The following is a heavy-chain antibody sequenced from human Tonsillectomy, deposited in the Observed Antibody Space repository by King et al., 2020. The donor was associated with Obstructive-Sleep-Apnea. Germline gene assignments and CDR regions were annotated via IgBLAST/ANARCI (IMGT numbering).Heavy chain of an antibody. CDR1: GFTFSSYS. CDR2: ISSSSSYI. J-gene: IGHJ5*02. V-gene: IGHV3-21*01. Sequence: VQLVESGGGLVKPGGSLRLSCAASGFTFSSYSMNWVRQAPGKGLEWVSSISSSSSYIYYADSVKGRFTISRDNAKNSLYLQMNSLRAEDTAVYYCARGAPDSSGWFSNWFDPWGQGTLVTVSS. D-gene: IGHD6-19*01. CDR3: ARGAPDSSGWFSNWFDP.